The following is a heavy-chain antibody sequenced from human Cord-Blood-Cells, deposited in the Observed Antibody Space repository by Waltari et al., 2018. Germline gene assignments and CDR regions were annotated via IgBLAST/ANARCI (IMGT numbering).Heavy chain of an antibody. Sequence: QVQLVQSGAEVKKPGASVKVSCKASGYTFPSYAMHWVRQAPGQRLEWMGWINAGNGNTKYSQKFQGRVTITRDTSASTAYMELSSLRSEDTAVYYCARERGDPVDYDFWSGYYDYWGQGTLVTVSS. CDR3: ARERGDPVDYDFWSGYYDY. CDR1: GYTFPSYA. CDR2: INAGNGNT. V-gene: IGHV1-3*01. J-gene: IGHJ4*02. D-gene: IGHD3-3*01.